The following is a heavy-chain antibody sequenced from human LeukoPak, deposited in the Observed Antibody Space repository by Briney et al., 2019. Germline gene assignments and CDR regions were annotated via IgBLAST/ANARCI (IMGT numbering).Heavy chain of an antibody. Sequence: SETLSLTCTVSGGSISSYYWSWIRQPPGKGLEWIGYIYYSGSTNYNPSLKSRVTISVDTSKNQFSLKLSSVTAADTAVYFCARGPYSYDSSGAFDIRGQGTMVTVSS. D-gene: IGHD3-22*01. CDR3: ARGPYSYDSSGAFDI. V-gene: IGHV4-59*01. CDR1: GGSISSYY. J-gene: IGHJ3*02. CDR2: IYYSGST.